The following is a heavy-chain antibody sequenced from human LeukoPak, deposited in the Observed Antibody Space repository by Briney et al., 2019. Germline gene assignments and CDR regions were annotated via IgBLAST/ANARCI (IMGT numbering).Heavy chain of an antibody. Sequence: GGSLRLSCAASGITVSNNYMSWVRQAPGKGLEWVSVIYSGGSTYYADSVKGRFTISRDNSKNTLYLQMNSLRAEDTAVYYCAKDQLGFGELLTAFDIWGQGTMVTVSS. V-gene: IGHV3-53*01. CDR2: IYSGGST. CDR3: AKDQLGFGELLTAFDI. J-gene: IGHJ3*02. CDR1: GITVSNNY. D-gene: IGHD3-10*01.